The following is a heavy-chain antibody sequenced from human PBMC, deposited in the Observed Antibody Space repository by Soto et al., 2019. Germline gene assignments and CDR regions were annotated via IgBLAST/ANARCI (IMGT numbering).Heavy chain of an antibody. J-gene: IGHJ6*02. CDR1: GYSFTSYA. CDR2: INAGNGNT. V-gene: IGHV1-3*01. Sequence: AAVKGALKASGYSFTSYAMHWVRQAPGQRLEWMGWINAGNGNTKYSQKFKGRFTITMDTSASTAHTELSSLRSEATAVYYCARGDSGSYWGPGYYGMDVWGQGTTVTAP. D-gene: IGHD1-26*01. CDR3: ARGDSGSYWGPGYYGMDV.